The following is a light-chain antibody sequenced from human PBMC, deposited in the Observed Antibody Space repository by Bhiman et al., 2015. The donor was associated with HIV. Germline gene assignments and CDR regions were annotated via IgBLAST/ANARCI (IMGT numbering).Light chain of an antibody. V-gene: IGLV2-14*04. Sequence: PGQSITISCTGTSSDVGGYNYVSWYQQHPGKAPKLMIYDVSKRPSGVSNRFSGSKSGNTASLTISGLQAEDEADYYCSSYTTSSTYVFGSGTKVTVV. CDR3: SSYTTSSTYV. CDR1: SSDVGGYNY. CDR2: DVS. J-gene: IGLJ1*01.